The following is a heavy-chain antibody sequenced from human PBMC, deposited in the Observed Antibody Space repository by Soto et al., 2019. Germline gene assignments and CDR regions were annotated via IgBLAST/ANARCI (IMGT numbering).Heavy chain of an antibody. D-gene: IGHD2-15*01. J-gene: IGHJ6*02. V-gene: IGHV4-4*02. CDR2: IYHSGST. Sequence: SETLSLTCAVSGGSISSSNWWSWVRQPPGKGLEWIGEIYHSGSTNYNPSLKSRVTISVDKSKNQFSLKLSSVTAADTAVYYCARVGYCSGGSCPPRYYYGMDVWGQGTKVTVSS. CDR1: GGSISSSNW. CDR3: ARVGYCSGGSCPPRYYYGMDV.